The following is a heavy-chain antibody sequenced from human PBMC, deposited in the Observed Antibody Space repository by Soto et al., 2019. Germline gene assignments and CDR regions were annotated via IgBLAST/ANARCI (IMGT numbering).Heavy chain of an antibody. CDR3: ARGSRGGVATIDY. V-gene: IGHV4-30-4*01. D-gene: IGHD5-12*01. CDR2: IYYSGST. J-gene: IGHJ4*02. Sequence: SETLSLTCTVSGGSISSGDYYWSWIRQPPGKGLEWIGYIYYSGSTYYNPSLKSRVTISADTSKNQFSMKLSSVTAADTAVYYCARGSRGGVATIDYWGQGTLVTVSS. CDR1: GGSISSGDYY.